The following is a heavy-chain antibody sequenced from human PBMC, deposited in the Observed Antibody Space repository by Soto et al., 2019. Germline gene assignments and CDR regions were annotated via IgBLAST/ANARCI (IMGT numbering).Heavy chain of an antibody. CDR3: ARCEVVVPVLTP. J-gene: IGHJ5*02. D-gene: IGHD2-2*01. Sequence: PSETLSLTCAVYGGSFSGYYWSWIRQPPGKGLEWIGEINHSGSTNYNPSLKSRVTTSVDTSKNQFSLKLSSVTAADTAVYYCARCEVVVPVLTPWGQGTLVTVSS. CDR1: GGSFSGYY. V-gene: IGHV4-34*01. CDR2: INHSGST.